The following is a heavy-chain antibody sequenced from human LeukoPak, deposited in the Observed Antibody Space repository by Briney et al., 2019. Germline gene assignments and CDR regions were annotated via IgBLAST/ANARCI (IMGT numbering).Heavy chain of an antibody. V-gene: IGHV3-23*01. CDR1: GFTFSSYA. CDR2: ISSSGGST. D-gene: IGHD4-11*01. J-gene: IGHJ4*02. Sequence: GGSLRLSCAASGFTFSSYAMSWVRQAPGKGLEWVSAISSSGGSTYYADSVKGRFTISRDNSKNTLYLQMNSLRAEDTAVYYCAKGRAVTRYFDYWGQGTLVTVSS. CDR3: AKGRAVTRYFDY.